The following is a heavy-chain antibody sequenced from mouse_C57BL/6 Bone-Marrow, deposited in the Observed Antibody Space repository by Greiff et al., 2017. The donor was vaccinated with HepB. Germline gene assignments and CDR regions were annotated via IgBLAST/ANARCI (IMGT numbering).Heavy chain of an antibody. V-gene: IGHV2-9-1*01. CDR2: IWTGGGT. J-gene: IGHJ4*01. CDR3: ARRRLDSSGPHMDY. Sequence: VQLVESGPGLVAPSQSLSITCTVSGFSLTSYAISWVRQPPGKGLEWLGVIWTGGGTNYNSALKSRLSISKDNSKSQVFLKMNSLQTDDTARYYCARRRLDSSGPHMDYWGQGTSVTVSS. D-gene: IGHD3-2*02. CDR1: GFSLTSYA.